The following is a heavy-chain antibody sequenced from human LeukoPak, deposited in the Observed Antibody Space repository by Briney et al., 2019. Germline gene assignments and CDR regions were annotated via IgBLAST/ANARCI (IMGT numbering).Heavy chain of an antibody. D-gene: IGHD5-12*01. CDR2: FDPEDGET. CDR1: GYTLTELS. J-gene: IGHJ4*02. CDR3: TTRSDTGYGPFDY. V-gene: IGHV1-24*01. Sequence: GASVKVSCKVSGYTLTELSMHWVRQAPGKGLEWMGGFDPEDGETIYAQKFQGRVTMTEDTSTDTAYMELSSLRSEDTAVYYCTTRSDTGYGPFDYWGQGTLVTVSS.